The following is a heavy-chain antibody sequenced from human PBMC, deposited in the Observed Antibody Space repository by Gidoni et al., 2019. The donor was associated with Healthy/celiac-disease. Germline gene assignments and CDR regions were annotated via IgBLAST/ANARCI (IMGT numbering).Heavy chain of an antibody. CDR1: GFTFRSYS. D-gene: IGHD3-16*02. CDR2: ISSSSSYI. J-gene: IGHJ4*02. CDR3: ARDPPGIMITFGGVIGII. V-gene: IGHV3-21*01. Sequence: EVQLVESGGGLVKPGGSLRLSCAASGFTFRSYSMNWVRQAPGKGLEWVSSISSSSSYINYSDSVKGRFTISRDNAKNSLYLQMNSLRAEDTAVYYCARDPPGIMITFGGVIGIIWGQGTLVTASS.